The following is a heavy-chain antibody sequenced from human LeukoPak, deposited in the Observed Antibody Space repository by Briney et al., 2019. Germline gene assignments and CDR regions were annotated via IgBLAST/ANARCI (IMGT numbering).Heavy chain of an antibody. V-gene: IGHV4-34*01. CDR1: GGSFSGYY. Sequence: SETLSLTCAVYGGSFSGYYWSWIRQPPGKGLEWIGEINHSGSTNYNPSLKSRVTISVDTSKNQFSLKLSSVTAADTAVYYCASGVGYDFWSGSKHYMDVWGKGTTVTVSS. D-gene: IGHD3-3*01. CDR3: ASGVGYDFWSGSKHYMDV. J-gene: IGHJ6*03. CDR2: INHSGST.